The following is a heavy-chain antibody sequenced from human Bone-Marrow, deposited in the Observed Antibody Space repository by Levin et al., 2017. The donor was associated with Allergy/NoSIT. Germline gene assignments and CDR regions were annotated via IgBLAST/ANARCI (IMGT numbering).Heavy chain of an antibody. V-gene: IGHV3-7*01. CDR3: ARGQTTRSI. CDR1: EFSFGSYW. Sequence: GGSLRLSCAAYEFSFGSYWMTWVRQPPGKGPEWVATIRQDGTRKDYLGSVKGRFAISRDNAKNSLFLEMNNLRADDTAVYYCARGQTTRSIWGHGTMVTVSS. CDR2: IRQDGTRK. J-gene: IGHJ3*02. D-gene: IGHD1-14*01.